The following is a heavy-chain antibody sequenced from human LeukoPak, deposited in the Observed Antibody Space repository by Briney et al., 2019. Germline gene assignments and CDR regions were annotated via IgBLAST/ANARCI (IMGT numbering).Heavy chain of an antibody. CDR1: GGSISGYY. J-gene: IGHJ4*02. CDR2: IYYSGST. CDR3: VRHPWRMGSRDYNFDD. V-gene: IGHV4-59*08. D-gene: IGHD3-16*01. Sequence: SETLSLTCTVSGGSISGYYWSWIRQPPGKGLEWMGHIYYSGSTNYNPSLKSRVTISVDTSKNQFSLKLTSVTAADTAVYYCVRHPWRMGSRDYNFDDWGQGTLVTVSS.